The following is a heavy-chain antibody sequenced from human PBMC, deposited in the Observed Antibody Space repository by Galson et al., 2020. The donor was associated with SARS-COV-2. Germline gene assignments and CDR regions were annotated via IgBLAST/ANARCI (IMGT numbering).Heavy chain of an antibody. CDR3: ARQTLNPYNIAVSGVALAY. CDR2: IYPGDSET. D-gene: IGHD6-19*01. Sequence: GESLKISCQGSGYSFTSYWIAWVRQMPGKGLEWMGIIYPGDSETRYSPSFQGQVTISADKSISTAYLQWSSLKASDTAIYYCARQTLNPYNIAVSGVALAYWGQGTLVTVSS. CDR1: GYSFTSYW. J-gene: IGHJ4*02. V-gene: IGHV5-51*01.